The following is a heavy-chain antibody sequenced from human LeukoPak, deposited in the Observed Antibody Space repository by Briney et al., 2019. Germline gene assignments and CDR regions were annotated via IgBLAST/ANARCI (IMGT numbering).Heavy chain of an antibody. J-gene: IGHJ5*02. Sequence: SETLSLTCTVSGGSISSYYWSWIRQPPGKGLEWIGYIYYSGSTNYNPSLKSRVTISVDTSKNQFSLKLSSVTAADTAVYYCARGFKREAVSNWFDPWGQGTLVTVSS. CDR1: GGSISSYY. D-gene: IGHD1-26*01. CDR2: IYYSGST. V-gene: IGHV4-59*01. CDR3: ARGFKREAVSNWFDP.